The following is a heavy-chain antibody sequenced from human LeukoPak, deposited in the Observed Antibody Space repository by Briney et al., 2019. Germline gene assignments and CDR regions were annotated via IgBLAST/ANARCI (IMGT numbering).Heavy chain of an antibody. CDR3: AKLKSALIVVGA. Sequence: GGSLRLSCAASGFTFSRSSLSWVRQAPGQGLEWVSSMSGAGDIAHYAESVRGRFTISRGNSRNILYLQMNSLRADDTAIYYCAKLKSALIVVGAWGQGTLVAVSP. CDR1: GFTFSRSS. V-gene: IGHV3-23*01. D-gene: IGHD1-26*01. CDR2: MSGAGDIA. J-gene: IGHJ5*02.